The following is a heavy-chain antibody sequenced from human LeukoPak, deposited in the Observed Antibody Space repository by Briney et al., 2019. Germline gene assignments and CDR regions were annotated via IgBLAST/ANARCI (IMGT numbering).Heavy chain of an antibody. V-gene: IGHV3-30*02. J-gene: IGHJ4*02. Sequence: GGSLRLSCAASGFTFSSYGMHWVRQAPGKGLEWVAFIRNDGIDKYHADSVKGRFTISRDNSKNTLYLQMNSLRAEDTAVYYCAKDLWDIVVVVAATQRDGIDYWGQGTLVTVSS. CDR1: GFTFSSYG. D-gene: IGHD2-15*01. CDR3: AKDLWDIVVVVAATQRDGIDY. CDR2: IRNDGIDK.